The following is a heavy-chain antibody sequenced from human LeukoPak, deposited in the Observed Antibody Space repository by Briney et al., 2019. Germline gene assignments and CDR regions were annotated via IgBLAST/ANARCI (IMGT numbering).Heavy chain of an antibody. J-gene: IGHJ4*02. Sequence: GGSLRLSCAASGFTFSSYDMHWVRQATGKGLEWVSAIGTAGDTYYPGSVKGRFTISRENVKNSLYLQMNSLRAGDTAVYYCARVDGYSSSWSYDYWGQGTLVTVSS. V-gene: IGHV3-13*01. CDR1: GFTFSSYD. D-gene: IGHD6-13*01. CDR3: ARVDGYSSSWSYDY. CDR2: IGTAGDT.